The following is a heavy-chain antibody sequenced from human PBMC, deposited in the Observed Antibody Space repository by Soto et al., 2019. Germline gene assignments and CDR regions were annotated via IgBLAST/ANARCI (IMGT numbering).Heavy chain of an antibody. CDR3: AKEHSSGWSRYLY. CDR1: GFTFSSYA. CDR2: ISGSGGST. J-gene: IGHJ4*02. Sequence: EVQLLESGGGLVQPGGSLRLSCAASGFTFSSYAMSWVRQAPGKGLEWVSAISGSGGSTYYADSVKGRFTISRDNSKNPLYLQMNSVRAEDTAVYYCAKEHSSGWSRYLYWGQGTLVTVSS. D-gene: IGHD6-19*01. V-gene: IGHV3-23*01.